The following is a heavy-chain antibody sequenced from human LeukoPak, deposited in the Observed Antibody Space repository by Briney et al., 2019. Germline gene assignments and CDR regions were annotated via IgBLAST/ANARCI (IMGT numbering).Heavy chain of an antibody. D-gene: IGHD6-6*01. CDR2: ISPTGNYI. Sequence: GGSLRLSCAASGFTFSSYSMNWVRQAPGKGLEWVSSISPTGNYIYYSDSVKGRFTISRDNAKNSLYLQMNSLRAEDTAVYYCARASSSSGLFDYWGQGTLVTVSS. CDR3: ARASSSSGLFDY. J-gene: IGHJ4*02. CDR1: GFTFSSYS. V-gene: IGHV3-21*01.